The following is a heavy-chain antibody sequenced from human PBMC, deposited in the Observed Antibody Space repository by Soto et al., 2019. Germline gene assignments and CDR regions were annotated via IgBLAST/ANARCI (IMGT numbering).Heavy chain of an antibody. J-gene: IGHJ4*02. D-gene: IGHD6-19*01. CDR2: MNPNIDKK. Sequence: QVQLVQSGAEVKKPGASVKVSCKASGYTFTSYDINWVRQATGQGLEWMGWMNPNIDKKVYAQKFQGRVTMTRTTSISTAYMQLSSLKSEDTGVYYCARGSSGWHWGQGTLVTVSS. CDR1: GYTFTSYD. CDR3: ARGSSGWH. V-gene: IGHV1-8*01.